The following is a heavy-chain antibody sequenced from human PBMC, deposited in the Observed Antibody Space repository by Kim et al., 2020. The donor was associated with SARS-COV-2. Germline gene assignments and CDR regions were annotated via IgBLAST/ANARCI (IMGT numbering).Heavy chain of an antibody. J-gene: IGHJ6*03. CDR2: ISAYNGNT. D-gene: IGHD6-13*01. CDR1: GYTFTSYG. V-gene: IGHV1-18*01. Sequence: ASVKVSCKASGYTFTSYGISWVRQAPGQGLEWMGWISAYNGNTNYAQKLQGRVTMTTDTSTSTAYMELRSLRSDDTAVYYCARWEPGIAATGTRGKDYYYYYMDVWGKGTTVTVSS. CDR3: ARWEPGIAATGTRGKDYYYYYMDV.